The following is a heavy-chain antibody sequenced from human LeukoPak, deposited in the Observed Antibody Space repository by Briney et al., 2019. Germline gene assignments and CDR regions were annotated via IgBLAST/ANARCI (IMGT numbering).Heavy chain of an antibody. Sequence: GGSLRLSCAASGFTFSSYDMHWVRQAPGKGLVWVSRINSDGSSTSYADSVKGRFTISRDNAKNTLYLQMNSLRAEDTAVYYCARVKRWLHSYYFDYWGQGTLVTVSS. CDR1: GFTFSSYD. V-gene: IGHV3-74*01. J-gene: IGHJ4*02. CDR3: ARVKRWLHSYYFDY. D-gene: IGHD5-24*01. CDR2: INSDGSST.